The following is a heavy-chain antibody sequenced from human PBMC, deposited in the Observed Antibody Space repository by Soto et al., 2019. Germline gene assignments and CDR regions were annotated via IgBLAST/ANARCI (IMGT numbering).Heavy chain of an antibody. J-gene: IGHJ4*02. D-gene: IGHD3-3*01. CDR1: GYTFTEFD. CDR2: MNTNTGNT. V-gene: IGHV1-8*01. CDR3: ARVVRFFGVHAGY. Sequence: GPVKVSCKTSGYTFTEFDINWVRQAPGQGLEWMGWMNTNTGNTGYAQKFQGRVTMTRDTSISTAYMELRGMRPEDTAVYYCARVVRFFGVHAGYWGQGTLVTVSS.